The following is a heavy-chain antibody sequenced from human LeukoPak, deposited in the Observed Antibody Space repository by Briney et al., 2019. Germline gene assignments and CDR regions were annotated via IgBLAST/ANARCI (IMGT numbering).Heavy chain of an antibody. CDR3: AKAVRPIPATVTFDC. Sequence: GGSLRLSCAASGFSFSNYGIHGVRQAPGKGLEWVAVISYDGNNKYYADSVKGRFTISRDNSKNTLYLQMNSLRAEDTAVYYCAKAVRPIPATVTFDCWGQGTLVTVSS. CDR1: GFSFSNYG. CDR2: ISYDGNNK. D-gene: IGHD4-17*01. V-gene: IGHV3-30*18. J-gene: IGHJ4*02.